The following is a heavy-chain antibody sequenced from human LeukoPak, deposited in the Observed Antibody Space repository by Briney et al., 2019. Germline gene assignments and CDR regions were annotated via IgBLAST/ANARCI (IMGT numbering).Heavy chain of an antibody. D-gene: IGHD5-12*01. Sequence: GESLKISCKGSGYSFTSYWIGWVRQMPGKGLEWMGIIYPGDSNTRYSPSFQGQVTISADKSISTAYLQWSNLKASDTAVYYCARRRYSGYGNFDYWGQGTLVTVSS. CDR1: GYSFTSYW. J-gene: IGHJ4*02. CDR2: IYPGDSNT. V-gene: IGHV5-51*01. CDR3: ARRRYSGYGNFDY.